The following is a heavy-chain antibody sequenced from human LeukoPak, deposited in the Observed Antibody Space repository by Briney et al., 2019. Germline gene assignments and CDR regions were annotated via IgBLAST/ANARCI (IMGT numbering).Heavy chain of an antibody. Sequence: TSETLSLTCAVYGGSFSGYYWSWIRQPPGKGLEWIGEINHSGSTNYNPSLKSRVTISVDTSKNQFSLKLSSVTAADTAVYYCAAGFRYCSSTSCWDFDYRGQGTLVTVSS. CDR3: AAGFRYCSSTSCWDFDY. D-gene: IGHD2-2*01. CDR2: INHSGST. J-gene: IGHJ4*02. V-gene: IGHV4-34*01. CDR1: GGSFSGYY.